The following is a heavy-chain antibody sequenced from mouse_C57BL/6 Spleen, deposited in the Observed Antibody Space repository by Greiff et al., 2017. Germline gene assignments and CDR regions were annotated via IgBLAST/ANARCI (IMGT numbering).Heavy chain of an antibody. CDR3: ARRYYGSTDYFDY. CDR1: GYTFNSYW. CDR2: LDPSDSYT. J-gene: IGHJ2*01. D-gene: IGHD1-1*01. Sequence: QVQLQQPGAELVMPGASVKLSCKASGYTFNSYWMHWVKQRPGQGLEWIGELDPSDSYTNYNQKFKGKSTLTVDKSSSTAYMQLSSLTSEDSAVYYCARRYYGSTDYFDYWGQGTTLTVSS. V-gene: IGHV1-69*01.